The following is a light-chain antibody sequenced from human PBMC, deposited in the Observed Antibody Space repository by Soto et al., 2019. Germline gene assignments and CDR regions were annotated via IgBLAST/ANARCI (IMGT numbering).Light chain of an antibody. CDR2: AAS. CDR3: QQLSGYPWT. V-gene: IGKV1-9*01. Sequence: DIQLTQSPSFLSASIGDRVTFTCRASQGISSFLAWYQHTPGKAPKLLIYAASTLQSGVPSRFSGSGSGRKFPLTINRLQPEDFATYYCQQLSGYPWTFGQGTKVAIK. J-gene: IGKJ1*01. CDR1: QGISSF.